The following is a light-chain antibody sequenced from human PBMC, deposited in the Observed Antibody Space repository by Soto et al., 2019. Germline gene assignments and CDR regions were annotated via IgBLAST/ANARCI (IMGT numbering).Light chain of an antibody. V-gene: IGLV1-47*01. Sequence: QSVLTQPPSASGTPGQRVTISCSGSSSNIGNNFVYWYLQLPGTAPKLLIYRNNQRPSGVPDRFSASKSGTSASPAISGLRSEDEADYYCAAWDDSLSGVGFGGGTKVTVL. CDR2: RNN. CDR3: AAWDDSLSGVG. CDR1: SSNIGNNF. J-gene: IGLJ2*01.